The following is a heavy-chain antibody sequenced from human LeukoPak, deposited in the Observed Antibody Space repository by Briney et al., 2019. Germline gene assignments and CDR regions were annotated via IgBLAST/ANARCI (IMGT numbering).Heavy chain of an antibody. V-gene: IGHV3-7*01. CDR2: IKEDGSVK. CDR3: AREVHFWSGYYSLVVAATPTHFDY. D-gene: IGHD3-3*02. CDR1: GFTFTKHW. J-gene: IGHJ4*02. Sequence: PGGSLRLTCVASGFTFTKHWMSWVRQAPGKGLEWVANIKEDGSVKNYMDSVKGRFTISRDNAKNSLYLQMNSLRAEDTAVYYCAREVHFWSGYYSLVVAATPTHFDYWGQGTLVTVSS.